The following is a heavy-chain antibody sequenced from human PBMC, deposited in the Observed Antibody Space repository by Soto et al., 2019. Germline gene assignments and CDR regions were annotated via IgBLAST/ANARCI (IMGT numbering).Heavy chain of an antibody. CDR1: GGSISSGDHY. D-gene: IGHD2-15*01. Sequence: SETLSLTCTVSGGSISSGDHYWSWIRQPPGKGLEWIGYIFYIGRSYYNPSLKSRVTISVDTSKNQFSLTLNSVTAADTAVYYCARDSRGVVTVPTTIDYWGQGTLVTSPQ. J-gene: IGHJ4*02. V-gene: IGHV4-30-4*01. CDR3: ARDSRGVVTVPTTIDY. CDR2: IFYIGRS.